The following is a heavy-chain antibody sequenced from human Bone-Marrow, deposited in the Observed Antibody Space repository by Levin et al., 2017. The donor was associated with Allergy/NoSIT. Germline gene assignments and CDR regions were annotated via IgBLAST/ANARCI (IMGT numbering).Heavy chain of an antibody. CDR3: ARVGDYPDSANYYFGKSPFDY. D-gene: IGHD3/OR15-3a*01. J-gene: IGHJ4*02. V-gene: IGHV4-38-2*02. CDR1: GYSINSGLY. Sequence: SETLSLTCNVSGYSINSGLYWGWLRQPPGKGLEWIANIYHAGNTYYNPSLRSRVTLAVDTSKNQFSLRLSSVTAADTAVYYCARVGDYPDSANYYFGKSPFDYWGQGTLVTVSS. CDR2: IYHAGNT.